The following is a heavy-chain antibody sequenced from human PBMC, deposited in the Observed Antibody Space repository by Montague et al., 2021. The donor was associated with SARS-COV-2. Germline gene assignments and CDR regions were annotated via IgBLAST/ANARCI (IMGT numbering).Heavy chain of an antibody. D-gene: IGHD3-10*01. CDR3: SRGGGMIRGVVDF. CDR1: GFIFDDYG. J-gene: IGHJ4*02. V-gene: IGHV3-20*01. Sequence: SLRLSCAVSGFIFDDYGMSWVRQAPGKGLEWVSGISQSGDSTAYGDSVKGRFTISRDNAKNSLYLQMNSLRVEDTAFYHCSRGGGMIRGVVDFWGQGILVSVSS. CDR2: ISQSGDST.